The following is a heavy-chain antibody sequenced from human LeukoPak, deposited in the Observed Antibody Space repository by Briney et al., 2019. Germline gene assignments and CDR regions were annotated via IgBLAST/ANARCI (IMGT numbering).Heavy chain of an antibody. D-gene: IGHD4-17*01. CDR2: IYLRGNT. CDR1: GGSISSSNW. CDR3: ARRTITTVTDS. Sequence: SGTLSLTCAISGGSISSSNWWTWVLQPPGKGLEWVGEIYLRGNTNYNPSLESRATISVDESKTQLSLRLESVTAADTAVYYCARRTITTVTDSWGPGTLVTVSS. J-gene: IGHJ4*02. V-gene: IGHV4-4*02.